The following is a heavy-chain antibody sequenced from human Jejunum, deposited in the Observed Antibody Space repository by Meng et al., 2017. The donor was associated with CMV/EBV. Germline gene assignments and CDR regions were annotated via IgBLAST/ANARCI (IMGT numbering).Heavy chain of an antibody. CDR2: FVNNVDT. CDR1: RYTFTSYD. CDR3: ARGTPGRSYSDY. Sequence: QVQLWQSGAEVKKPGASVKVSRKASRYTFTSYDINWVRQATGQGLEWLGWFVNNVDTYSAQKFQGRVTMTTDTHTSTAFMELRSLRSDDTAVYYCARGTPGRSYSDYWGQGTLVTVSS. J-gene: IGHJ4*02. D-gene: IGHD3-10*01. V-gene: IGHV1-18*01.